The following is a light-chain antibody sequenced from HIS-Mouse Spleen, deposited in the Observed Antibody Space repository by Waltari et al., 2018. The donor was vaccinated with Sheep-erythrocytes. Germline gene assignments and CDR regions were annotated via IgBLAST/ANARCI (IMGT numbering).Light chain of an antibody. J-gene: IGLJ3*02. CDR2: EGS. CDR3: CSYAGSSTPWV. V-gene: IGLV2-23*01. CDR1: SSDVGSDNL. Sequence: QSALTQPASVSGSPGQSITIPCTGTSSDVGSDNLASWYQQHPGKAPKLMIYEGSKRPSGVSNRFSGSKSGNTASLTISGLQAEDEADYYCCSYAGSSTPWVFGGGTKLTVL.